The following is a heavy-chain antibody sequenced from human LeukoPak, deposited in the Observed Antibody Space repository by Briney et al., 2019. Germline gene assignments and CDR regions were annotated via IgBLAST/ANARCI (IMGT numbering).Heavy chain of an antibody. J-gene: IGHJ6*03. CDR2: INSSGSTI. D-gene: IGHD5-18*01. Sequence: SGGSLRLSCAASGFTFSSYEMNWVRQAPGKGLEWVSYINSSGSTIYYADSVKGRFTISRDNAKNSLYLQMNSLRAEDTAVYYCATDPAKRFGYYYHMDVWGKGTTVTVSS. V-gene: IGHV3-48*03. CDR1: GFTFSSYE. CDR3: ATDPAKRFGYYYHMDV.